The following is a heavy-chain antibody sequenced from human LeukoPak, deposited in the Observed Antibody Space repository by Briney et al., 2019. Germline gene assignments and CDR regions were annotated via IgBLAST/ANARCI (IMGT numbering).Heavy chain of an antibody. J-gene: IGHJ4*02. CDR3: TRVEDIVVVVAATPDY. CDR2: IRSKAYGGTT. V-gene: IGHV3-49*03. D-gene: IGHD2-15*01. CDR1: GFTFGDYA. Sequence: GGSLRLSCTASGFTFGDYAMSWFRQAPGKGLEWVGFIRSKAYGGTTEYAASVKGRFTISRDDSKSIAYLQMNSLKTEDTAVYYCTRVEDIVVVVAATPDYWGQGTLVTVSS.